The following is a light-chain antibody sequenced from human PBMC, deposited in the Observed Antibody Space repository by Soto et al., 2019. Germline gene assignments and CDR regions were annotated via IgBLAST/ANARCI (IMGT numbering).Light chain of an antibody. Sequence: EIVLTQSPGTLSLSPGEGATLSCRASQSVTSNYLAWYQQKPGQAPRLLIFGASSRASDIPDRFSGSGSGTDFTLTISRLEPEDFAVYYCQQYNNWPRTFGQGTKVEIK. CDR2: GAS. J-gene: IGKJ1*01. V-gene: IGKV3-20*01. CDR3: QQYNNWPRT. CDR1: QSVTSNY.